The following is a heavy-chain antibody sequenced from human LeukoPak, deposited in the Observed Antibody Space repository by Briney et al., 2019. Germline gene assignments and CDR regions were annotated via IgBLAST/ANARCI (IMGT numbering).Heavy chain of an antibody. CDR1: GFTFSSCG. CDR3: ARSLGGGVEMATVRLFDY. V-gene: IGHV3-21*06. Sequence: GGSLRPSCAASGFTFSSCGMNWVRQAPGKGLEWVSSISTSSTYMSYTDSVEGRFTISRDNAKNSLYLQMKSLRAEDTAVYYCARSLGGGVEMATVRLFDYWGQGTLVAVSS. D-gene: IGHD5-24*01. CDR2: ISTSSTYM. J-gene: IGHJ4*02.